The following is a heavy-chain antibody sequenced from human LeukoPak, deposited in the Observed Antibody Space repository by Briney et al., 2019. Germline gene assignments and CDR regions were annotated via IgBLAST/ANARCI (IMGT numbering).Heavy chain of an antibody. J-gene: IGHJ4*02. D-gene: IGHD3-10*01. Sequence: TGGSLRLSCAASGFTFSSYAMSWVRQAPGKGLEWVSAISGSGGSTYYADSVKGRFTISRDNSKNTLYLQMNSLRAEDTAVYYCAKDRRFGELYFDYWGQGTLVTVSS. CDR3: AKDRRFGELYFDY. CDR1: GFTFSSYA. V-gene: IGHV3-23*01. CDR2: ISGSGGST.